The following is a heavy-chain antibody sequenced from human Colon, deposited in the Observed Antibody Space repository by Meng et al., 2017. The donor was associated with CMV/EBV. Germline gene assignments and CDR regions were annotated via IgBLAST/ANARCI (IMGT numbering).Heavy chain of an antibody. CDR2: INPITGGT. Sequence: QGRLGEWGVEGRHHGALLKVSWKASGYTFTGYFMYWVRQAPGQGLEWLGVINPITGGTNYAQKFQGRVTMTRDTSMNTAYMELSRLRSDDTAVYYCASLSGGDFDYWGQGTLVTVSS. V-gene: IGHV1-2*02. D-gene: IGHD1-26*01. J-gene: IGHJ4*02. CDR1: GYTFTGYF. CDR3: ASLSGGDFDY.